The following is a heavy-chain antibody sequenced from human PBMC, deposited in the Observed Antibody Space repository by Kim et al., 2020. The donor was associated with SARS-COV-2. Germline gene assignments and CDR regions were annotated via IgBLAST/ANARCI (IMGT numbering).Heavy chain of an antibody. CDR2: IYSGNKT. CDR3: ATNLAAAGVV. CDR1: GFTVSSNY. V-gene: IGHV3-66*01. Sequence: GGSLRLSCAASGFTVSSNYMSWLRQAPGKGLEWLSVIYSGNKTYYVDSVKGRFIISRDNSKNTLYLQMSSLRVEDTAVYYCATNLAAAGVVWCQGTLVTV. D-gene: IGHD6-13*01. J-gene: IGHJ4*02.